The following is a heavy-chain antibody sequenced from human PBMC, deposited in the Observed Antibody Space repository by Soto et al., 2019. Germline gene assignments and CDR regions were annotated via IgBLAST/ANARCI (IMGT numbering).Heavy chain of an antibody. Sequence: PGGSLRLSCAASGFTFSSYGMHWVRQAPGKGLEWVAVIWYDGTNKYYADSVKGRFTISRDNSKNTLYLQMNSLRAEDTAVYYCARGSDSSLDPRWWCLDIWGQGTMVTVSS. CDR1: GFTFSSYG. CDR3: ARGSDSSLDPRWWCLDI. V-gene: IGHV3-33*01. J-gene: IGHJ3*02. CDR2: IWYDGTNK. D-gene: IGHD2-8*02.